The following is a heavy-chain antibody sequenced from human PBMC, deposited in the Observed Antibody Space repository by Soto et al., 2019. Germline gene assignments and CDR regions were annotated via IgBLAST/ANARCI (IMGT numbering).Heavy chain of an antibody. V-gene: IGHV1-69*13. J-gene: IGHJ4*02. CDR3: ARGGDNWKNYFDY. Sequence: SVKVSCKASGGTFSSYAISWVRQAPGQGLEWMGGTIPIFGTANYAQKFQGRVTITADESTSTAYMELSSLRSEDTAVYYCARGGDNWKNYFDYWGQGTLVTVSS. CDR2: TIPIFGTA. D-gene: IGHD1-20*01. CDR1: GGTFSSYA.